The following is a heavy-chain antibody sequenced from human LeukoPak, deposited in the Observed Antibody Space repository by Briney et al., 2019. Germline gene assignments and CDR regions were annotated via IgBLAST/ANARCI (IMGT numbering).Heavy chain of an antibody. CDR2: ISGSGDST. Sequence: GGSLRLSCAASGFTFSNYAMSWVRQAPGKGLEWVSSISGSGDSTFYADSVKGRFTISRDSSKSTLYLQMNSLRAGDTAVYYCAKEPHGYSISCFDYWGQGTLVTVSS. V-gene: IGHV3-23*01. D-gene: IGHD2-2*01. CDR3: AKEPHGYSISCFDY. CDR1: GFTFSNYA. J-gene: IGHJ4*02.